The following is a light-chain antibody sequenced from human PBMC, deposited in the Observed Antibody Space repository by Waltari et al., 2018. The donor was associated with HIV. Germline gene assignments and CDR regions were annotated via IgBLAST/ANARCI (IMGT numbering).Light chain of an antibody. CDR2: AVT. J-gene: IGLJ2*01. CDR1: NSDIGGYNY. CDR3: SSYANKNGFYVV. V-gene: IGLV2-8*01. Sequence: QSALTQPPSASGSPGQSVTISCTGTNSDIGGYNYVSWYQQHPGKAPNLVIFAVTKRPSGVPGRFSGSKSGTTASLTVSGLQAEDEADYYCSSYANKNGFYVVFGGGTRLTVL.